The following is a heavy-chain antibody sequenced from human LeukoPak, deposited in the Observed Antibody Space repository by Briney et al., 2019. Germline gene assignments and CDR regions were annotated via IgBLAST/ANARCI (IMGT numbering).Heavy chain of an antibody. CDR1: GFTVSRNY. Sequence: PGGSLRLSCAASGFTVSRNYMSWVRQAPGKGLEWVSVIYSGGTTNYADSVKGRFTISRDNSKNTLYLQMNSLRAEDTAVYFCASGPTGFAWGQGTLVTVSS. CDR2: IYSGGTT. D-gene: IGHD1-14*01. J-gene: IGHJ5*02. CDR3: ASGPTGFA. V-gene: IGHV3-53*01.